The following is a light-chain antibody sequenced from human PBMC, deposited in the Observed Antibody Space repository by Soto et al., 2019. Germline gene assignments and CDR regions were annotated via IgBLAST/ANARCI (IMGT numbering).Light chain of an antibody. CDR1: YDISSS. Sequence: DIQLTQSPSFLSASDEDRVTISCRASYDISSSLAWYQQEPGKPPKLLIYDSSTLRTGVPSRFTGSGSGRKFTLTIRGLQFGDFATYFCQQLSHYPYTFGQGTKVDIK. CDR3: QQLSHYPYT. V-gene: IGKV1-9*01. CDR2: DSS. J-gene: IGKJ2*01.